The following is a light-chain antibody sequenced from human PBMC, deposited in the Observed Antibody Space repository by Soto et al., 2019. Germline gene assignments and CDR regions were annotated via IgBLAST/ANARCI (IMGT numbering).Light chain of an antibody. Sequence: QSVLTQPASVSGSPGQPITISCTGTSSDVGGYNYVSWYQQHPGKAPKLMIYDVSNRPSGVSNRFSGSKSGNTASLTISGLQAEDEADYYCSSYTSSSTLDVVFGGGTQLTVL. CDR3: SSYTSSSTLDVV. J-gene: IGLJ2*01. CDR2: DVS. V-gene: IGLV2-14*01. CDR1: SSDVGGYNY.